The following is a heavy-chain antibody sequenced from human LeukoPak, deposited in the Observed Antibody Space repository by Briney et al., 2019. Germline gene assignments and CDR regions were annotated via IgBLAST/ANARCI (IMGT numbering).Heavy chain of an antibody. CDR3: ATSCGGDCYYVY. CDR1: VYTLTELS. J-gene: IGHJ4*02. CDR2: FDPEDGET. D-gene: IGHD2-21*02. Sequence: ASVKVSCEVSVYTLTELSMHWVGQAPGKGLEWMGGFDPEDGETIYAQKFQGRVTMTEDTSTDTAYMELSSLRSEDTAVYYCATSCGGDCYYVYWGQGTLVTVSS. V-gene: IGHV1-24*01.